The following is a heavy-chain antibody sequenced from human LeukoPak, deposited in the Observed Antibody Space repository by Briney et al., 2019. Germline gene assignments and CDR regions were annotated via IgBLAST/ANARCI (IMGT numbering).Heavy chain of an antibody. CDR2: ISSSGSTI. CDR3: VRGSYGAYDY. J-gene: IGHJ4*02. CDR1: RFPFSTSS. V-gene: IGHV3-48*04. D-gene: IGHD4-17*01. Sequence: PGGSLRLSCAASRFPFSTSSMNWVRQAPGKGLEWVSYISSSGSTIFYADSVRGRFTISRDNAKNSLYLQMNSLRAEDTAVYYCVRGSYGAYDYWGQGSLVTVSS.